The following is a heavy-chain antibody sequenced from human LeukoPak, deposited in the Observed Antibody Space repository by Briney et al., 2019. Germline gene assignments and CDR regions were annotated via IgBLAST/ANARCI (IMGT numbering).Heavy chain of an antibody. CDR2: IYYSGST. V-gene: IGHV4-39*07. Sequence: PSETLSLTCTVSGGSISSSSYYWGWIRQPPGKGLEWSGSIYYSGSTYYNPSLKSRVTISVDTSKNQYSLKLSSVTAADTAVDYCARDRAVFDYWGQGTLVTVSS. CDR3: ARDRAVFDY. J-gene: IGHJ4*02. CDR1: GGSISSSSYY.